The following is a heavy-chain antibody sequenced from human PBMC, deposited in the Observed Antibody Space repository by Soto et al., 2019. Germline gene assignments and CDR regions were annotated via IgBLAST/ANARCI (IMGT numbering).Heavy chain of an antibody. CDR3: ARIKYDILTGYPNWFDP. CDR2: IYYSGST. V-gene: IGHV4-31*03. D-gene: IGHD3-9*01. Sequence: SETLSLTCTVSGGSIGSGGYYWSWIRQHPGEGLEWIGYIYYSGSTYYNPSLKSRVTISVDTSKNQFSLKLSFVTAADTAVYYCARIKYDILTGYPNWFDPWGQGTLVTVSS. J-gene: IGHJ5*02. CDR1: GGSIGSGGYY.